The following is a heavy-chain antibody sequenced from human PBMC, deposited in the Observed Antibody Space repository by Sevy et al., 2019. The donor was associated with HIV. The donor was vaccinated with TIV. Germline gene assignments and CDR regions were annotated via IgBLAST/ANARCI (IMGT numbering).Heavy chain of an antibody. D-gene: IGHD2-2*01. CDR2: ITNNIGRT. J-gene: IGHJ4*02. CDR3: AGGAVVIGTAATPFLDF. Sequence: SETLSLTCSVSDDSINSYYWSWIRQPPGKGLEWIGYITNNIGRTSYNPSLTSRVTISVDTSKNHFSLKLTSLTAADTAIYYCAGGAVVIGTAATPFLDFWGLGSLVTVSS. V-gene: IGHV4-59*08. CDR1: DDSINSYY.